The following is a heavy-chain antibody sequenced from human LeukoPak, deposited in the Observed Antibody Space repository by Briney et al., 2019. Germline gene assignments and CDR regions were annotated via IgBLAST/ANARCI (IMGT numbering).Heavy chain of an antibody. CDR2: IIPIFGTA. V-gene: IGHV1-69*01. J-gene: IGHJ6*03. D-gene: IGHD2-2*01. CDR3: ARGVVPAAMPSYYYYYMDV. Sequence: KVSCKASGGTFNSYAISWVRQAPGQGLEWMGGIIPIFGTANYAQKFQGRVTITADESTCTAYMELSSLRSEDTAVYYCARGVVPAAMPSYYYYYMDVWGKGTTVTISS. CDR1: GGTFNSYA.